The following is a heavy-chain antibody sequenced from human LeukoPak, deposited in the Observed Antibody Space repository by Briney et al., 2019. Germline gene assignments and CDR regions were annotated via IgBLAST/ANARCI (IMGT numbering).Heavy chain of an antibody. CDR3: AREPPSFGVVIIV. Sequence: PSQTLSLTCTVSGGSISSGSYYWSWIRQPPGKGLEWIGRIYTSGSTNYNPSLKSRVTLSVDTSENQFSLKLSSVTAADTAVYCCAREPPSFGVVIIVWGQGTLVTVSS. CDR1: GGSISSGSYY. CDR2: IYTSGST. V-gene: IGHV4-61*02. D-gene: IGHD3-3*01. J-gene: IGHJ4*02.